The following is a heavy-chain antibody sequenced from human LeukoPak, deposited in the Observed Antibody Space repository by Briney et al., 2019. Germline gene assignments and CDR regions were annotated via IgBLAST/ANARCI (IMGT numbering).Heavy chain of an antibody. CDR1: GYTFTSYG. J-gene: IGHJ4*02. Sequence: ASVKVSCKASGYTFTSYGISWVRQAPGQGLEWMGWMNPNSGNTNYAQKLQGRVTMTTDTSTSTAYMELRSLRSDDTAVYYCARQREASEGSFDYWGQGTLVTVSS. CDR3: ARQREASEGSFDY. CDR2: MNPNSGNT. D-gene: IGHD6-25*01. V-gene: IGHV1-18*01.